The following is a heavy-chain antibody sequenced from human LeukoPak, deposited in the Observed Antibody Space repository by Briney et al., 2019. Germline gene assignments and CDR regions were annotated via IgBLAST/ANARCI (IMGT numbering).Heavy chain of an antibody. CDR3: ARDGSYCDSDCYYGFFQH. V-gene: IGHV1-2*02. J-gene: IGHJ1*01. CDR1: GYTFTGYY. D-gene: IGHD2-21*02. CDR2: INPKSGDT. Sequence: ASVKVSCKASGYTFTGYYMHWVRQAPGQGLEWMGWINPKSGDTNYAQKFQGRVTITRDTSTSTAYMDLSSLRPDDTAVYYCARDGSYCDSDCYYGFFQHWSQGTLVTVSS.